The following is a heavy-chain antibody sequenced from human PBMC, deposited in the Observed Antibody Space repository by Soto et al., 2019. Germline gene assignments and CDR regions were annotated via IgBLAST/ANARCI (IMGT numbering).Heavy chain of an antibody. V-gene: IGHV3-23*01. D-gene: IGHD3-9*01. Sequence: PGVSLRLSCAASGFTFSCYAMSWLRQAPGKGLEWVSAISGSGGSTYYADSVKGRFTISRDNSKNTLYLQMNSLRAEDTAVYYCAKGGAPKSYVGTPYYDILTGYYPLDYWGQGTLVTVSS. CDR2: ISGSGGST. J-gene: IGHJ4*02. CDR3: AKGGAPKSYVGTPYYDILTGYYPLDY. CDR1: GFTFSCYA.